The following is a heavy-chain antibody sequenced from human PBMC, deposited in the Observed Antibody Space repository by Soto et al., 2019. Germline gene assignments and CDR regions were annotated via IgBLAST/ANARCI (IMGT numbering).Heavy chain of an antibody. D-gene: IGHD6-19*01. Sequence: QLQLQESGSGLVKPSQTLSLTCAVSGGSISSGGYSWGWIRQPPGTGLEWTGYISHMGSTYYNPSLKSRVTISVDRSKHQFYLKLSSVTAADTAVYYCALYIRGWLPNCGQGTLVTVSS. J-gene: IGHJ4*02. CDR2: ISHMGST. CDR1: GGSISSGGYS. V-gene: IGHV4-30-2*01. CDR3: ALYIRGWLPN.